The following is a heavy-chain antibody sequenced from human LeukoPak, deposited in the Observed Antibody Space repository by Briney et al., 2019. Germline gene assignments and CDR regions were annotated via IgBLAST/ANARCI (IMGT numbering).Heavy chain of an antibody. CDR1: GFTFSDYY. CDR3: ARHSLYSGFFDF. V-gene: IGHV3-11*06. Sequence: PGGSLRLSCAASGFTFSDYYMAWIRQAPGRAPEWISYIIGDSVFTKYADSVRGRFTISRDNAKSSLYLRMNSLRTEDTAVYYCARHSLYSGFFDFWGQGILVTVSS. J-gene: IGHJ4*02. D-gene: IGHD5-12*01. CDR2: IIGDSVFT.